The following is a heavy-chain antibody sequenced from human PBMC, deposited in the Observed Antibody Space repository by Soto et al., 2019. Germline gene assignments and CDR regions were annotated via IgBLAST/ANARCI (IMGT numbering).Heavy chain of an antibody. CDR2: IYYSGST. Sequence: PSETLSLTCTVSGGSISSYYWSWIRQPPGKGLEWIGYIYYSGSTNYNPSLKSRVTISVDTSKNQFSLKLSSVTAADTAVYYCARGFIGGGVELLWFGELLQYYFDYWGQGTLVTVSS. CDR1: GGSISSYY. J-gene: IGHJ4*02. CDR3: ARGFIGGGVELLWFGELLQYYFDY. V-gene: IGHV4-59*01. D-gene: IGHD3-10*01.